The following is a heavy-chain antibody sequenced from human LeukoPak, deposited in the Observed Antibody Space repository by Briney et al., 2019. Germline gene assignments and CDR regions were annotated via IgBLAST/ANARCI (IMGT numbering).Heavy chain of an antibody. CDR3: ARAGGSTVSHSDY. Sequence: SGGSLRLSCAASGFTFSSYSMNWIRQAPGKGLEWVSSISSSTSYIYYADSVKGRFTISKDNAKNSLYLQMNSLRAEHTAVYYCARAGGSTVSHSDYWGQGTLVTVSS. J-gene: IGHJ4*02. D-gene: IGHD4-17*01. CDR2: ISSSTSYI. V-gene: IGHV3-21*01. CDR1: GFTFSSYS.